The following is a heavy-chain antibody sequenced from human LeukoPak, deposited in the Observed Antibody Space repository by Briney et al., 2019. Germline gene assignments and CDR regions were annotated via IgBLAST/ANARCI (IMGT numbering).Heavy chain of an antibody. J-gene: IGHJ3*02. CDR2: IYTSGST. Sequence: SETLSLTCTVSGGSISSGSYYWSWIRQPAGKGLEWIGRIYTSGSTNYNPSLKSRVTISVDTSKNQFSLKLSSVTAADTAVYYCAREVGFGGSPSLIWGQGTVVTVSS. CDR1: GGSISSGSYY. V-gene: IGHV4-61*02. D-gene: IGHD1-26*01. CDR3: AREVGFGGSPSLI.